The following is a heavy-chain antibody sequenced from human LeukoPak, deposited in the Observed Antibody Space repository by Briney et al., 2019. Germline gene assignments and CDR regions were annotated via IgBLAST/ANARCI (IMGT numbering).Heavy chain of an antibody. CDR3: AKTSDPISVYYFDY. J-gene: IGHJ4*02. V-gene: IGHV3-23*01. D-gene: IGHD5/OR15-5a*01. CDR1: GFTFSSYV. CDR2: ISGSGGST. Sequence: PGGALRLSCAASGFTFSSYVMSWVRQAPGKGLEWVSGISGSGGSTYYADSVKGRFTISRDNSKNTLYLQMNSLRAEDAAVYYCAKTSDPISVYYFDYWGQGTLVTVSS.